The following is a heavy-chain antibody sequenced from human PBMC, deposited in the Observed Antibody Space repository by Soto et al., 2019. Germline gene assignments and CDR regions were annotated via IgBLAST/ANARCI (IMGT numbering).Heavy chain of an antibody. CDR3: ARDGSRDPRVLYDY. CDR2: ISSSSSTI. CDR1: GFTFSSYS. V-gene: IGHV3-48*01. J-gene: IGHJ4*02. Sequence: EVQLVESGGGLVQPGGSLRLSCAASGFTFSSYSMNWVRQAPGKGLEWVSYISSSSSTIYYADSVKGRFTISRDNAKNSLYLKMNSLRAEDTAVYYCARDGSRDPRVLYDYWGQGTLVTVSS. D-gene: IGHD2-15*01.